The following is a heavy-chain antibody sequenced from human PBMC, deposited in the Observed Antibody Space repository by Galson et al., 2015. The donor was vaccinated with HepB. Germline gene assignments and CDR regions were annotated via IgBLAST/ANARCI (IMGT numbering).Heavy chain of an antibody. CDR3: ARSSGSYDPFDY. CDR1: GESVSSNSAV. Sequence: CAISGESVSSNSAVWNWIRQSPSRGLEWLGRTYYRSKYYYDYAVSVKSRITINPDTSKNQFSLQLNSVTPEDTAVYYCARSSGSYDPFDYWGQGTLVTVSS. CDR2: TYYRSKYYY. J-gene: IGHJ4*02. D-gene: IGHD1-26*01. V-gene: IGHV6-1*01.